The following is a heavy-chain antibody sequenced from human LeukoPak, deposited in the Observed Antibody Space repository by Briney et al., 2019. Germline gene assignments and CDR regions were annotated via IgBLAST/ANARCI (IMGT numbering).Heavy chain of an antibody. J-gene: IGHJ4*02. CDR2: VYYSGTN. Sequence: SETLSLTCTVYGGSFSSSTYYWGWNRQPPGKGLEWVVSVYYSGTNYYNQSLKSRVTIAADTSKKQFSLRLTSMTAADTAVYYCARQYYDSSGYYPWYFDYWGQGTLVTVSS. CDR1: GGSFSSSTYY. CDR3: ARQYYDSSGYYPWYFDY. D-gene: IGHD3-22*01. V-gene: IGHV4-39*01.